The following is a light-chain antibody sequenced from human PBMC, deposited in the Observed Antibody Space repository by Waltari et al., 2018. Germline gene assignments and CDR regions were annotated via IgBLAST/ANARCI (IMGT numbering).Light chain of an antibody. Sequence: AIQMTQSPSSLSASVGDRVTITCRASQGIRYDLGWYQQKPGKAPKLLIYAASTLQSGVPSRFSSSGSGTDFTLTISCLQSEDFATYYCQQYYSYPRATFGQGTKLEIK. V-gene: IGKV1-6*01. CDR1: QGIRYD. CDR3: QQYYSYPRAT. CDR2: AAS. J-gene: IGKJ2*01.